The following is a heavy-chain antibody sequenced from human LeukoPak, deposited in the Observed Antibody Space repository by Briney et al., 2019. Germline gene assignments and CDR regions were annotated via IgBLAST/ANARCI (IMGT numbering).Heavy chain of an antibody. CDR1: GYTFTGYY. V-gene: IGHV1-2*02. CDR3: ARDRATVDYYGSGSYLY. Sequence: ASVKVSCKASGYTFTGYYMHWVRQAPGQGLEWMGWINPNSGGTNYAQKFQGRVTMTRDTSISTAYMELSSLRSEDTAVYYCARDRATVDYYGSGSYLYWGQGTLVTVSS. J-gene: IGHJ4*02. CDR2: INPNSGGT. D-gene: IGHD3-10*01.